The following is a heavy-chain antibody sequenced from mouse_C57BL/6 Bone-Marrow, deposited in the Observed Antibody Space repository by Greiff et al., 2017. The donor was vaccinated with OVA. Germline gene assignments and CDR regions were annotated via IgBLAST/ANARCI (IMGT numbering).Heavy chain of an antibody. CDR2: ISYDGSN. D-gene: IGHD2-2*01. J-gene: IGHJ4*01. V-gene: IGHV3-6*01. CDR1: GYSITSGYY. CDR3: AREIYYGYDEGYYYAMDY. Sequence: EVQLVESGPGLVKPSQSLSLTCSVTGYSITSGYYWNWIRQFPGNQLEWMGYISYDGSNNYNPSLKNRISITRDTSKNQFFLKLNSVTTEDTATYYCAREIYYGYDEGYYYAMDYWGQGTSVTVSS.